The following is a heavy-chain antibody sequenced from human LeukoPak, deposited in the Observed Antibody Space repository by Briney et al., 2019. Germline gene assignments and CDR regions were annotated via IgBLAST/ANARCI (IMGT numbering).Heavy chain of an antibody. CDR3: ANRGIAAAGTYYYYFMDV. CDR1: GGSFSGYY. CDR2: INHSGST. V-gene: IGHV4-34*01. Sequence: PSETLSLTCAVYGGSFSGYYWSWLRQPPGKGLEWIGEINHSGSTNYNPSLKSRVTISVDTSKNQFSLKLSSVTAADTAVYYCANRGIAAAGTYYYYFMDVWGKGTTVTVSS. J-gene: IGHJ6*03. D-gene: IGHD6-13*01.